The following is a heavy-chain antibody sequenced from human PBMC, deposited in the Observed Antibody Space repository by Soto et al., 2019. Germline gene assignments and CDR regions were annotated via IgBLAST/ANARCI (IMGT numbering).Heavy chain of an antibody. CDR1: GFTFSSYD. V-gene: IGHV3-13*01. Sequence: GGSLRLSCAAPGFTFSSYDMHWVRQATGKGLEWVSAIGTAGDTYYPGSVKGRFTISRENAKNSLYLQMNSLRAGDTAVYYCARAPYSSGWYNHYYYMDVWGKGTTVPVSS. D-gene: IGHD6-19*01. CDR3: ARAPYSSGWYNHYYYMDV. CDR2: IGTAGDT. J-gene: IGHJ6*03.